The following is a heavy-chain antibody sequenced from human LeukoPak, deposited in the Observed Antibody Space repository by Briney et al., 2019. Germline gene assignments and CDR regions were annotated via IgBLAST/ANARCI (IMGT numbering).Heavy chain of an antibody. V-gene: IGHV4-59*01. J-gene: IGHJ4*02. CDR3: ARAKRGSGFGYYYFDS. CDR1: GGSISTYY. Sequence: PSETLSLTCTVSGGSISTYYWSWIRQPPGKGLEWIGYRSYGVSTNYNPSLKSRVTMSLDTSKNQFSLKLTSVTAADTAVYYCARAKRGSGFGYYYFDSWGQGTLVTVSS. CDR2: RSYGVST. D-gene: IGHD3-16*01.